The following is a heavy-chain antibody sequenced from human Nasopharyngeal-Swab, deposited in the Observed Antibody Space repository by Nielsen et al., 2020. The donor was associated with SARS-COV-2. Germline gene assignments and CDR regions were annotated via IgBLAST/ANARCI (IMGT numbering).Heavy chain of an antibody. CDR3: ATRPDLYYFDY. Sequence: SETLSLTCAVSGGSISSSNWWSWVRQPPGKGLEWIGEIYHSGSTNHNPSLKSRVTISVDKSKNQFSLKLSSVTAADTAVYYCATRPDLYYFDYWGQGTLVTVSS. V-gene: IGHV4-4*02. CDR1: GGSISSSNW. D-gene: IGHD6-6*01. CDR2: IYHSGST. J-gene: IGHJ4*02.